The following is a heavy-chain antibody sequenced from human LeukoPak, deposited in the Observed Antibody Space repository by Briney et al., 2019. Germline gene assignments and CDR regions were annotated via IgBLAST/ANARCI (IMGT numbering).Heavy chain of an antibody. D-gene: IGHD1-7*01. V-gene: IGHV4-31*02. J-gene: IGHJ4*02. CDR2: IYYSGST. CDR3: ARGVSGTFDY. Sequence: LEWIGYIYYSGSTYYNPSLKSRVTISVDTSKNQFSLKLSSVTAADTAVYYCARGVSGTFDYWGQGTLVTVSS.